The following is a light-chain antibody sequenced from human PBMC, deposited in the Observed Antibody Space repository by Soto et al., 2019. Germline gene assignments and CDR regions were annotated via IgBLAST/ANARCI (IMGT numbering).Light chain of an antibody. V-gene: IGKV3-20*01. CDR1: QSVSSSY. CDR2: GAS. Sequence: EIVLTQSPGTLSLSPGERATLSCRASQSVSSSYLAWYQQKPGQAPRLLIYGASSRATGIPDRFSGSGSGTDFTLTISRLEPEDFAVYYCQQYGSLRVTFGLGTKVDIK. J-gene: IGKJ3*01. CDR3: QQYGSLRVT.